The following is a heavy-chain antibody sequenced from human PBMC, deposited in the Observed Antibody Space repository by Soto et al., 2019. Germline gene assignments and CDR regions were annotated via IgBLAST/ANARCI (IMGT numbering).Heavy chain of an antibody. CDR2: ISGSGGST. V-gene: IGHV3-23*01. Sequence: GXLKLSCASSGFXFSRYALSRVRQAPGKGLEWVSAISGSGGSTYYADSVKFPFTISRYNSNNTLYLQMNSMRDEDTAVYYFAKAPKYFDYWGQGTLVTVS. CDR3: AKAPKYFDY. CDR1: GFXFSRYA. J-gene: IGHJ4*02.